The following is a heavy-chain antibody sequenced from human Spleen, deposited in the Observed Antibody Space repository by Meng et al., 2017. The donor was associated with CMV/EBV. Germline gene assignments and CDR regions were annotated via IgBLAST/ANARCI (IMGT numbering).Heavy chain of an antibody. CDR1: GGSISSSSYY. Sequence: QVQLQESGPGLVKPSETLSLTCTVSGGSISSSSYYWGWIRQPPGKGLEWIGSIYYSGSTYYNPSLKSRVTISVDTSKNQFSLKLSSVTAADTAVYYCASRLGSSSWYGDYWGQGTLVTVSS. V-gene: IGHV4-39*07. D-gene: IGHD6-13*01. CDR3: ASRLGSSSWYGDY. CDR2: IYYSGST. J-gene: IGHJ4*02.